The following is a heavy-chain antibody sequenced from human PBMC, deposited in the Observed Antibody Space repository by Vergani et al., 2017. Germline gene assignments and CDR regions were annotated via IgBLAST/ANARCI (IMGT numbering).Heavy chain of an antibody. CDR1: GGTFSSYA. CDR3: AEDCSSTSCIPRAPV. CDR2: IIPIFGTA. J-gene: IGHJ4*02. V-gene: IGHV1-69*06. Sequence: QVQLVQSGAAVKKPGSSVKVSCKASGGTFSSYAISWVRQAPGQGLEWMGGIIPIFGTANYARKFQGRVTITADKSTCTAYMELSSLRSEDTAVYYCAEDCSSTSCIPRAPVWGQGALVTVSS. D-gene: IGHD2-2*01.